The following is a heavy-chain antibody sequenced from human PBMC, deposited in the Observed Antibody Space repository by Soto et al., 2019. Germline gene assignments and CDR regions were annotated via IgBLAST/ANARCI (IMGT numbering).Heavy chain of an antibody. D-gene: IGHD1-1*01. J-gene: IGHJ6*02. CDR2: IWYDGSNK. CDR3: ARAPLIPTNSWGMDV. Sequence: GGSLRLSCAASGFTFSSYGMHWVRQAPGKGLEWVAVIWYDGSNKYYADSVKGRFTISRDNSKNTLYLQMSSLRAEDTAVYYCARAPLIPTNSWGMDVWGQGTTVTVSS. CDR1: GFTFSSYG. V-gene: IGHV3-33*01.